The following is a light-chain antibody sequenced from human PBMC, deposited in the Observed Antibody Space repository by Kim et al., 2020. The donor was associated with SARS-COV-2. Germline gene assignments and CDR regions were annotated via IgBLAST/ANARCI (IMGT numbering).Light chain of an antibody. CDR3: NSRDSSGNRLV. J-gene: IGLJ3*02. CDR1: SLRSYY. Sequence: ALGQTVRITCQGDSLRSYYASWYQQKPGQAPFLVIYNNNNRPSGFPDRFSGSTSGSTASLTITGAQADDEADYYCNSRDSSGNRLVFGGGTKLTVL. V-gene: IGLV3-19*01. CDR2: NNN.